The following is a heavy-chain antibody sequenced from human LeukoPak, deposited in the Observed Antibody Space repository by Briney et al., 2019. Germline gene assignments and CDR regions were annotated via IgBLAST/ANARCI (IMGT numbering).Heavy chain of an antibody. CDR1: GGSMRSSNYY. D-gene: IGHD3-3*01. Sequence: SETLSLTCTVSGGSMRSSNYYWGWIRQPPGKGLEWIGSIFYSGTTYYNPSLKSRVTISVDTSKNQFSLKLSSVTAADTAMYYCVIETFGVTPPDYFCYGMDVWGQGTTVTVSS. V-gene: IGHV4-39*01. J-gene: IGHJ6*02. CDR2: IFYSGTT. CDR3: VIETFGVTPPDYFCYGMDV.